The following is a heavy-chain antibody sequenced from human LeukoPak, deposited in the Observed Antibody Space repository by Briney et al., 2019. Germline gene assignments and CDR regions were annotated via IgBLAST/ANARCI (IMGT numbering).Heavy chain of an antibody. V-gene: IGHV4-34*01. CDR3: ARVVQGFDDFEI. CDR1: GGSFSGYY. J-gene: IGHJ3*02. Sequence: PSETLSLTCAVYGGSFSGYYWSWIRXPPGKXLEWIGEINHSGSTNYNPSLKNRVTISVDTSKNQFSLKLSSVTAADTAVYYCARVVQGFDDFEIWGQGTMVTVSS. D-gene: IGHD2-2*01. CDR2: INHSGST.